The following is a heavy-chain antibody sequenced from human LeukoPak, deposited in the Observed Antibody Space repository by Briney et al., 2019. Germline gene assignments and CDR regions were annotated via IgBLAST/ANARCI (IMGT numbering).Heavy chain of an antibody. D-gene: IGHD1-14*01. Sequence: PGGSLRLSCAASGFTFSDYYMSWIRQAPGKGLGSISYICGSGSDTNYADSVRGRFTISRDNAKNSLYLQMNSLTADDTAVYYCAITARIPEAWGQGTLVTVSS. CDR3: AITARIPEA. V-gene: IGHV3-11*03. J-gene: IGHJ4*02. CDR2: ICGSGSDT. CDR1: GFTFSDYY.